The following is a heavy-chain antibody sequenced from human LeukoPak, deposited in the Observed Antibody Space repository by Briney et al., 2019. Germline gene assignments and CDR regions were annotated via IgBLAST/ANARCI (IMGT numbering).Heavy chain of an antibody. D-gene: IGHD6-13*01. V-gene: IGHV1-2*04. CDR3: AREAVDSSSWSGSFDY. J-gene: IGHJ4*02. Sequence: ASVKVSCKASGYTFTGYYMHWVRQAPGQGLEWMGWINPNSGGTNYAQKFQGWVTMTRDTSISTAYMELSRLRSDDTAMYYCAREAVDSSSWSGSFDYWGQGTLVTVSS. CDR2: INPNSGGT. CDR1: GYTFTGYY.